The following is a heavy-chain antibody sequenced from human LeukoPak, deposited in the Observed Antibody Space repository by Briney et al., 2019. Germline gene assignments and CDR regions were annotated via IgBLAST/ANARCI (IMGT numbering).Heavy chain of an antibody. Sequence: LLGGSLRLSCAASGFTFSSYGMHWVRQAPGKGLEWVAFIRYDGSNKYYADSVKGRFTISRDNSKNTLYLQMNSLRAEDTAVYYCAKDGAGDYYYFDYWGQGTLVTVSS. V-gene: IGHV3-30*02. D-gene: IGHD4-17*01. J-gene: IGHJ4*02. CDR3: AKDGAGDYYYFDY. CDR1: GFTFSSYG. CDR2: IRYDGSNK.